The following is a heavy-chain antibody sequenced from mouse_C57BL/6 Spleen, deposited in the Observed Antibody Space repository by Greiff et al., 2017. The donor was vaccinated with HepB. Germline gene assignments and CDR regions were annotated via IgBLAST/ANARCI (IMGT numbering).Heavy chain of an antibody. Sequence: VKLQESGAELVKPGASVKISCKASGYAFSSYWMNWVKQRPGKGLEWIGQIYPGDGDTNYNGKFKGKATLTADKSSSTAYMQLSSLTSEDSAVYFCAREDYSNLDYWGQGTTLTVSS. CDR1: GYAFSSYW. CDR3: AREDYSNLDY. D-gene: IGHD2-5*01. CDR2: IYPGDGDT. J-gene: IGHJ2*01. V-gene: IGHV1-80*01.